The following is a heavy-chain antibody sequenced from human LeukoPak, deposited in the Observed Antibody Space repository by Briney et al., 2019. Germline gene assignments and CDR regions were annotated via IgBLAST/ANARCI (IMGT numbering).Heavy chain of an antibody. V-gene: IGHV4-59*01. CDR3: ARVPFAAQPLFDY. CDR1: GGSISNYY. D-gene: IGHD3-16*01. J-gene: IGHJ4*02. CDR2: MDYSGSA. Sequence: SETLSLTCTVSGGSISNYYWSWIRQPPGKGLEWIGYMDYSGSANYNPSLRSRVTISVDTSKNQFSLKLSSLTAADTAVYYCARVPFAAQPLFDYWGQGALVTVSS.